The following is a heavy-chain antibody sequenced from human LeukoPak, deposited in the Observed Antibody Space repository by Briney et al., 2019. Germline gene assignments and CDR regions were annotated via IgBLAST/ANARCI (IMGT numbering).Heavy chain of an antibody. CDR3: AKDPTVGYGSGSYYNS. J-gene: IGHJ5*02. Sequence: GGSLRLPCAASGFTFSSYSMNWVRQAPGKGLEWVAVISYDGSNKYYADSVKGRFTISRDNSKNTLYLQMNSLRAEDTAVYYCAKDPTVGYGSGSYYNSWGQGTLVTVSS. CDR1: GFTFSSYS. V-gene: IGHV3-30*18. D-gene: IGHD3-10*01. CDR2: ISYDGSNK.